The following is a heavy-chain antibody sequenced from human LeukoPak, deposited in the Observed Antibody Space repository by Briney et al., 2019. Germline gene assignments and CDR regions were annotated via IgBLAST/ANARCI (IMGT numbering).Heavy chain of an antibody. CDR1: GFTVSSNY. J-gene: IGHJ3*02. Sequence: GGSLRLSCAASGFTVSSNYMSWVRQAPGKGLEWVSVIYSGGTTYYADSVKGRFIISRDNSNNTLYLQMNSLRAEDTAVYYCARGPVTRFEIWGQGTMVTVSS. V-gene: IGHV3-53*01. CDR3: ARGPVTRFEI. CDR2: IYSGGTT. D-gene: IGHD4-17*01.